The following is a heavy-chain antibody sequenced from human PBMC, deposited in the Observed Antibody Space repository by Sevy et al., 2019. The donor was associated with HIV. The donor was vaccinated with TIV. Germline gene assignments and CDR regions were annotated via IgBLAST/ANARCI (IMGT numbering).Heavy chain of an antibody. J-gene: IGHJ4*02. CDR1: GGSISSSSYN. Sequence: SETLSLTCTVSGGSISSSSYNWGWIRQPPGKGLEWIGSIYYSGSTYYNPSLKSRVTISVDTSKNQFSLKLSSVTAADTAVYYCARMGRPITMVRGGVDYWGQGTLVTVSS. CDR2: IYYSGST. D-gene: IGHD3-10*01. CDR3: ARMGRPITMVRGGVDY. V-gene: IGHV4-39*01.